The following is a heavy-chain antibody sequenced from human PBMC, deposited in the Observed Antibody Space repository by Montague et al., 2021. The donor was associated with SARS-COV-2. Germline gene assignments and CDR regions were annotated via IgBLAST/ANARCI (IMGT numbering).Heavy chain of an antibody. CDR1: GGSINTYY. CDR2: IYYSGST. D-gene: IGHD3-10*01. Sequence: SETLSLTCTVSGGSINTYYWSWIRQPPGKGLEWIGYIYYSGSTNYNPSLKSRVTISVDTSKNQFSLKPSSVTAADTAVYYCARVTTKRTRYGSGSYRGFDAFDIWGQGTMVTVPS. J-gene: IGHJ3*02. V-gene: IGHV4-59*08. CDR3: ARVTTKRTRYGSGSYRGFDAFDI.